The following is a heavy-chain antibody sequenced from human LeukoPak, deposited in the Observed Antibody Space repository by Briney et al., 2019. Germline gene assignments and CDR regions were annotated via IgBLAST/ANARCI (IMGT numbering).Heavy chain of an antibody. CDR2: INPNSGGT. CDR3: ARDNSRDGYNLLDY. Sequence: ASVKVSCKASGYTFTGYYMHWVRQAPGQGLEWMGWINPNSGGTNYAQKFQGRVTMTRDTSISTAYMELSRLRSDDTAVYYCARDNSRDGYNLLDYWGQETLVTVSS. CDR1: GYTFTGYY. J-gene: IGHJ4*02. V-gene: IGHV1-2*02. D-gene: IGHD5-24*01.